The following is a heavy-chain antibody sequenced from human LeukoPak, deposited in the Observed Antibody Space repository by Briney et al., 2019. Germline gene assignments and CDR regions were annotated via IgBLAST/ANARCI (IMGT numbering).Heavy chain of an antibody. CDR1: GYTFTRYY. CDR2: INPNSGGT. V-gene: IGHV1-2*02. J-gene: IGHJ3*02. D-gene: IGHD3-3*01. CDR3: ARFFGITIFGDDAFDI. Sequence: GASVKVSCKPSGYTFTRYYMHWVRQAPGQGLQWMVWINPNSGGTNYAQKFQGRVSMTRNTSIDTDYMELSRLRSADTAVYYCARFFGITIFGDDAFDIWGQGTMVTVSS.